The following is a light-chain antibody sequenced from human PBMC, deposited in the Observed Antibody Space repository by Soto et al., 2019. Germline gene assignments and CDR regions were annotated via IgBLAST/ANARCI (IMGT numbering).Light chain of an antibody. CDR2: GAS. J-gene: IGKJ4*01. CDR1: QSVSSSY. CDR3: HQYDSSPLT. Sequence: EIVLTQSPGTLSLSPGERATLSCRASQSVSSSYLAWYQQEPGQAPRLLIYGASSRATGIPDRFSGSGSGTDVTLTISRLEPEDFAVYYCHQYDSSPLTFGGGTKVEIK. V-gene: IGKV3-20*01.